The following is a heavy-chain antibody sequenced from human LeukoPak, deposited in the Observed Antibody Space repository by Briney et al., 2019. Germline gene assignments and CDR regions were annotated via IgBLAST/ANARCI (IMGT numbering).Heavy chain of an antibody. D-gene: IGHD2-2*01. CDR1: GFTFSSYW. J-gene: IGHJ5*02. CDR2: IKQYGSER. V-gene: IGHV3-7*01. Sequence: PGGSLRLSCAASGFTFSSYWMSWVRQAPGKGLEWVANIKQYGSERNYVDSVKGRFPISRDNAKNSVYLQMDNLRAEDTAVYYCARDGWGSTSLNWFDPWGQGTLVTLSS. CDR3: ARDGWGSTSLNWFDP.